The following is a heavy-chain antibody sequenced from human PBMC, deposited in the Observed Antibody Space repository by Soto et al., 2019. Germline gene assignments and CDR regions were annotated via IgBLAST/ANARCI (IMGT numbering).Heavy chain of an antibody. CDR1: GGSISSYY. V-gene: IGHV4-4*07. D-gene: IGHD2-8*01. Sequence: QVQLQESGPGLVKPSETLSLTCTVSGGSISSYYWSWIRQPAGKGLEWIGRIYTSGSTNYNPSLKSRVTMSVDTSKNQFSLKLSSVIAADTAVYYCARASVSPMKYCMDVWGQGTTVTVSS. CDR3: ARASVSPMKYCMDV. J-gene: IGHJ6*02. CDR2: IYTSGST.